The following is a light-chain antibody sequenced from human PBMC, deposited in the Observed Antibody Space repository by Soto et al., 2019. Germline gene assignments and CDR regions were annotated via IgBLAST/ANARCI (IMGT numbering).Light chain of an antibody. Sequence: DIQLTQSPSFLSASVGDRVTITCRASQGISTYLAWYQQKPGKAPKVLMYAASTLQSGVPSRFSGSGSGTEFTLTISSLQPEDFATYYCQQLNGYPLTFGGGTKVEIK. CDR2: AAS. J-gene: IGKJ4*01. V-gene: IGKV1-9*01. CDR1: QGISTY. CDR3: QQLNGYPLT.